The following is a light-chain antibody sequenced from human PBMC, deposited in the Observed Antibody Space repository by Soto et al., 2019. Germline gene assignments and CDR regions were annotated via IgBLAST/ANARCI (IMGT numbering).Light chain of an antibody. V-gene: IGKV1-39*01. CDR3: QQSYSTLPYT. Sequence: DIQMTQSPSSLSASVGDRVTITCRASQSISSYLNWYQQKPGKAPKLLIYAASSLQGGVPSRFSGSGSGTDFTLTISSLQPEDFATYYCQQSYSTLPYTFGQGTKLEIK. J-gene: IGKJ2*01. CDR1: QSISSY. CDR2: AAS.